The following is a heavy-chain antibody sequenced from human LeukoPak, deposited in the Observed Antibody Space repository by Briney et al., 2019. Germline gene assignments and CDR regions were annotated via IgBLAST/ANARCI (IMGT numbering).Heavy chain of an antibody. CDR1: GGSVSSGDYS. CDR2: IYYSGNT. D-gene: IGHD6-13*01. J-gene: IGHJ6*02. Sequence: PSETLSLTCTVSGGSVSSGDYSWSWIRQPPGKGLEWIGYIYYSGNTYYNPSLKSRVTISVDTSKNQVSLRLSSVTAADTAVYYCARVRAAAGTFGMDVWGQGTTVTVSS. CDR3: ARVRAAAGTFGMDV. V-gene: IGHV4-30-4*01.